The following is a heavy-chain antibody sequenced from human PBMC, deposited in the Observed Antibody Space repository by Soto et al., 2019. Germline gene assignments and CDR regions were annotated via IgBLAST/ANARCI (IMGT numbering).Heavy chain of an antibody. V-gene: IGHV3-74*01. CDR3: ARHQEYSSSWSKRWYYYYGMDV. CDR2: INSDGSST. Sequence: GGSLRLSCAASGFTFSSYWMHWVRQAPGKGLVWVSRINSDGSSTSYADSVKGRFTISRDNAKNTLYLQMNSLRAEDTAVYYCARHQEYSSSWSKRWYYYYGMDVWGQGTTVTVSS. D-gene: IGHD6-13*01. J-gene: IGHJ6*02. CDR1: GFTFSSYW.